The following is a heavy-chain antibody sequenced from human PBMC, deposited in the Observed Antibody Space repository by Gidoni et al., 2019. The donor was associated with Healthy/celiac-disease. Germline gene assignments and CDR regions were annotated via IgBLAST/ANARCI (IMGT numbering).Heavy chain of an antibody. CDR3: TLYGSGSYYYADYYYGMDV. CDR1: GFTSIGSA. V-gene: IGHV3-73*01. CDR2: IRSKANSDAT. Sequence: EVQLVESGGGLVQPGGSLKLSCAASGFTSIGSAMHWVRQASGKGLEWVGRIRSKANSDATAYAASVKGRFTISRDDSKNTAYLQMNSLKTEDTAVYYCTLYGSGSYYYADYYYGMDVWGQGTTVTVSS. D-gene: IGHD3-10*01. J-gene: IGHJ6*02.